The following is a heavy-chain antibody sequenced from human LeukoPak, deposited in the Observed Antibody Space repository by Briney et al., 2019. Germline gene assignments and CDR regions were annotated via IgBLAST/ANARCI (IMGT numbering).Heavy chain of an antibody. CDR2: ISGSGGST. Sequence: GGSLRLSCAASGFTFSSYAMSWVRQAPGKGLEWVSAISGSGGSTYYADSVKGRFTISRDNSKNTLYLQMNSLRAEDTAVYYCAKQTMVRGVFISARWVGDVWGQGTTVTVSS. CDR3: AKQTMVRGVFISARWVGDV. D-gene: IGHD3-10*01. CDR1: GFTFSSYA. J-gene: IGHJ6*02. V-gene: IGHV3-23*01.